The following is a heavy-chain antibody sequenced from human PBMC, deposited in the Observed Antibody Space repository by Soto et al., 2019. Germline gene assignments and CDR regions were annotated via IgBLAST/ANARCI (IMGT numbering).Heavy chain of an antibody. D-gene: IGHD3-3*01. Sequence: PGGSLRLSCAASGFTFSSYAMHWVRQAPGKGLEWVAVISYDGSNKYYADSVKGRFTISRDNSKNTLYLQMNSLRAEDTAVYYCARDQGSGYLVNWFDPWGQGTLVTVSS. CDR2: ISYDGSNK. V-gene: IGHV3-30-3*01. CDR1: GFTFSSYA. J-gene: IGHJ5*02. CDR3: ARDQGSGYLVNWFDP.